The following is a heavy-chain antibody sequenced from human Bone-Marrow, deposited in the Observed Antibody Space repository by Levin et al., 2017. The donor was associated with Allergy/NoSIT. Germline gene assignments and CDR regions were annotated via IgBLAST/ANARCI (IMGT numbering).Heavy chain of an antibody. V-gene: IGHV3-30-3*01. D-gene: IGHD1-1*01. CDR2: ISLDGNTK. CDR1: GFIFNNYA. CDR3: ARGGIHFDY. J-gene: IGHJ4*02. Sequence: AGGSLRLSCAVSGFIFNNYAMHWVRQAPGKGLEWVAVISLDGNTKNYVDSVKGRFSISRDNSKNTLYLHMSSLTIEDTAVYYCARGGIHFDYWGRGTRVTVSS.